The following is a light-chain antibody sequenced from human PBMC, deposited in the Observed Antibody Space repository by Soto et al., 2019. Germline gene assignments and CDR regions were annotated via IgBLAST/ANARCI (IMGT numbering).Light chain of an antibody. V-gene: IGKV3-11*01. CDR1: QSVSSY. CDR2: DAS. Sequence: EIVLTQSPATLSLSPGERATLSCRASQSVSSYLAWYQQKPGQAPRLLIYDASNRATGIPARFSGSGSGTDFPLTIRILEPEDFAVYYCQQRSNWPRFTFGPGTKVDIK. J-gene: IGKJ3*01. CDR3: QQRSNWPRFT.